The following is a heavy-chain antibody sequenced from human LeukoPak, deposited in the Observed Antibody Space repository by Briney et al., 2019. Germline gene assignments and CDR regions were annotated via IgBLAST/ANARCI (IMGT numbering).Heavy chain of an antibody. V-gene: IGHV1-8*01. D-gene: IGHD3-22*01. J-gene: IGHJ4*02. Sequence: ASVKVSCKASGYTFTSYDINWVRQATGQGLEWMGWMNPNSGNTGYAQKFQGRVTMTRNTSISTAYMELSSLRSEDTAVYYCARDPLVRDSSGYYSGTFDYWGQGTLVTVSS. CDR1: GYTFTSYD. CDR3: ARDPLVRDSSGYYSGTFDY. CDR2: MNPNSGNT.